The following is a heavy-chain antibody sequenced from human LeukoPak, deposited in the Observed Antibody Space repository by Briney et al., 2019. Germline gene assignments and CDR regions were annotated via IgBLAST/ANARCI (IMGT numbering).Heavy chain of an antibody. CDR3: ARASSDDTAMATPFAY. Sequence: SVKVSCKASGGTFSNHATNWVRQAPGQGLEWVGGITPIFGTGNYLQKLQGRVTITADESTSTVYMELNRLRFEDTAIYYCARASSDDTAMATPFAYWGQGTLVTVSS. CDR2: ITPIFGTG. J-gene: IGHJ4*02. D-gene: IGHD2-2*01. V-gene: IGHV1-69*01. CDR1: GGTFSNHA.